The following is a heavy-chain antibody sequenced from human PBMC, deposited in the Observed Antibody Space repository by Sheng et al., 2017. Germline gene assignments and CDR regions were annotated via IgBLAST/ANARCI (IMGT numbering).Heavy chain of an antibody. CDR1: GFTFSSYA. CDR3: AKGVSAFEN. CDR2: ITDSGRST. V-gene: IGHV3-23*04. Sequence: EVHLVESGGDLVQPGGSLRLSCAASGFTFSSYAMSWVRQAPGKGLEWVSTITDSGRSTYYADSVKGRFTISRDNSKNTLYLQMNSLRAEDTAIYYCAKGVSAFENWGQGTMVTVSS. J-gene: IGHJ3*02.